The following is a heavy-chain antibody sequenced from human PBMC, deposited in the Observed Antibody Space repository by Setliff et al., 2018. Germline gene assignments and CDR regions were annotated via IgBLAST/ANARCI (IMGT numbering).Heavy chain of an antibody. CDR1: GGTFRSYG. Sequence: KVSCQASGGTFRSYGISWVRQAPGQGLEWMGGTIPSFGSTNYAQKFQDRVTIITDESTSTAYMELSSLRTEDTAVYYCAREGVDTRSSTDYRYYMDVWGKGTTVTVSS. J-gene: IGHJ6*03. CDR2: TIPSFGST. V-gene: IGHV1-69*05. D-gene: IGHD5-18*01. CDR3: AREGVDTRSSTDYRYYMDV.